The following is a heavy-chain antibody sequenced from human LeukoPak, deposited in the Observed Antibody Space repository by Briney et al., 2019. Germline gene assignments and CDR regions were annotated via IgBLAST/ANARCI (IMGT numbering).Heavy chain of an antibody. Sequence: PGGSLRLSCAASGFTFSSYSMNWVRQAPGKGLEWLSYISSSSGTIYYADSVKGRFTISRDNAKNSLYLQMSSLRAEDTAVYYCARRGEETPPYYSDYWGQGTRVTVSS. CDR3: ARRGEETPPYYSDY. V-gene: IGHV3-48*01. CDR1: GFTFSSYS. CDR2: ISSSSGTI. J-gene: IGHJ4*02.